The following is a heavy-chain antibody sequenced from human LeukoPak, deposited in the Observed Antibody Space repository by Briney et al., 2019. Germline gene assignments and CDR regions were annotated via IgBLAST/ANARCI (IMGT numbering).Heavy chain of an antibody. D-gene: IGHD4-11*01. J-gene: IGHJ4*02. CDR3: ARVGDYSLDY. Sequence: PSETLSLTCTVFGGSISSYNWSWIRQPPGKGLEWIGYIYYSGSTNYNPSLKSRVTISIDTSKNQFSLKLSSVTAADTAVYYCARVGDYSLDYWGQGTLVTVSP. V-gene: IGHV4-59*01. CDR1: GGSISSYN. CDR2: IYYSGST.